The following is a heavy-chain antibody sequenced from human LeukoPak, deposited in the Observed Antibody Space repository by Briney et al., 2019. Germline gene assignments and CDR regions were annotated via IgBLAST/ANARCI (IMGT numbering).Heavy chain of an antibody. CDR2: ISAYNGNT. Sequence: ASVKVSCKASGYTFTSYGISWVRQAPGQGLEWMGWISAYNGNTNYAQKFQGRVTMTEDTSTDTAYMELSSLRSEDTAVYYCATVLGDYGDLYDAFDIWGQGTMVTVSS. CDR3: ATVLGDYGDLYDAFDI. V-gene: IGHV1-18*01. J-gene: IGHJ3*02. D-gene: IGHD4-17*01. CDR1: GYTFTSYG.